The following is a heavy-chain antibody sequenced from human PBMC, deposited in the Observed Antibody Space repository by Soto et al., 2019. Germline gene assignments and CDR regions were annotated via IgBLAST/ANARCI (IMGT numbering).Heavy chain of an antibody. CDR3: ARACPYCSSTSCYSDY. J-gene: IGHJ4*02. D-gene: IGHD2-2*01. CDR1: GFNFSSYS. Sequence: EVQLVESGGGLVKPGGSLRLSCAASGFNFSSYSMNWVRQAPGKGLEWVSSISSSSSYIYYADSVKGRFTISRDNAKNSLYLQMKSLRAEDTAVYYCARACPYCSSTSCYSDYWGQGTLVTVS. CDR2: ISSSSSYI. V-gene: IGHV3-21*01.